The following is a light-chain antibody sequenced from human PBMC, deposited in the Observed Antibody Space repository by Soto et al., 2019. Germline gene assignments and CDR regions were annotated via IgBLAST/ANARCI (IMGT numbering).Light chain of an antibody. CDR3: QQANSFPLT. V-gene: IGKV1D-12*01. CDR2: DAS. J-gene: IGKJ4*01. Sequence: DIKETQTPSSGTACLVDRVTITYRASQGINRWLAWYQQKLGKAPKLLIFDASSLQSGVPSRFSGSGSGTDFTLAISSLQPGDFATYDWQQANSFPLTFGGGTKVDIK. CDR1: QGINRW.